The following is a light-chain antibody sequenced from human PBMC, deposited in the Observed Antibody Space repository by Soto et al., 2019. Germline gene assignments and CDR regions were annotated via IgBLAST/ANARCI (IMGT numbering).Light chain of an antibody. V-gene: IGKV3D-15*01. CDR3: QQYKDWPPLT. J-gene: IGKJ4*01. Sequence: EILMTQSPLTLSVSPGEGATLSCRASQTINSNLAWYQQRPGQAPRVLIYGASSRASGIPDRFSGSGSGTDFTLTINSLEPDDFAVYYWQQYKDWPPLTFGGGTRVDSK. CDR2: GAS. CDR1: QTINSN.